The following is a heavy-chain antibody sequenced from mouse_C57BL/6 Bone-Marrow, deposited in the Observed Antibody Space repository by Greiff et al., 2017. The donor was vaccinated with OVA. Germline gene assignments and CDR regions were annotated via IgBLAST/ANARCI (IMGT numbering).Heavy chain of an antibody. V-gene: IGHV5-9-1*02. D-gene: IGHD2-3*01. CDR3: TRIGAYDGYGGFAY. CDR1: GFTFSSYA. Sequence: EVHLVESGEGLVKPGGSLKLSCAASGFTFSSYAMSWVRQTPEKRLEWVAYISSGGDYIYYADTVKGRFTISRDNARNTLYLQMSSLKSEDTAMYYCTRIGAYDGYGGFAYWGQGTLVTVSA. CDR2: ISSGGDYI. J-gene: IGHJ3*01.